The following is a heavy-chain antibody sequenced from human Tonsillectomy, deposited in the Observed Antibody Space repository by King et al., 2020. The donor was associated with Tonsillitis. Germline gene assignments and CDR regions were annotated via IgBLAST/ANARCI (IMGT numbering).Heavy chain of an antibody. CDR2: IYFTGST. V-gene: IGHV4-59*01. J-gene: IGHJ4*02. D-gene: IGHD7-27*01. Sequence: QLQESGPGLVKPSETVSLTCTVSAGSISAYYWSWIRQPPGKGLAWIGYIYFTGSTNYNSSLKSRVTISVDRSKNQFSLKLSSVTAADTAIYYCARANWGLRIVNPSNYFDYWGQGTPVTVSS. CDR1: AGSISAYY. CDR3: ARANWGLRIVNPSNYFDY.